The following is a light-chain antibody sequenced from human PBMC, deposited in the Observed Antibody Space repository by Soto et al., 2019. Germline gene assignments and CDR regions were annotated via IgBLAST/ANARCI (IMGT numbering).Light chain of an antibody. CDR3: QQNRTCGT. J-gene: IGKJ1*01. CDR1: QHSSSS. Sequence: SQHSSSSIAWDQHQQRQGQAPRLLRNGGSASGTGVPFRCSGSGTETDLTLTIIKLEADDFAVYYCQQNRTCGTFGQGTKVDIK. V-gene: IGKV3D-11*03. CDR2: GGS.